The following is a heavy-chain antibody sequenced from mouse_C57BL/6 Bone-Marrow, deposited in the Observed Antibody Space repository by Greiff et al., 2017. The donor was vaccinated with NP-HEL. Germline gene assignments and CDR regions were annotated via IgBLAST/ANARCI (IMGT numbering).Heavy chain of an antibody. CDR2: ISNGGGST. CDR1: GFTFSDYY. D-gene: IGHD2-2*01. Sequence: EVQGVESGGGLVQPGGSLKLSCAASGFTFSDYYMYWVRQTPEKRLEWVAYISNGGGSTYYPDTVKGRFTISRDNAKNTLYLQMRSRKSEDTAMDYCARHEGDDKNYYAMDYWGQGTSVTVSS. CDR3: ARHEGDDKNYYAMDY. V-gene: IGHV5-12*01. J-gene: IGHJ4*01.